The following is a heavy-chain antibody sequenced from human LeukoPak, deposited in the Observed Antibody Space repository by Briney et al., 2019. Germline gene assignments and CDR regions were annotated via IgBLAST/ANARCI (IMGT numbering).Heavy chain of an antibody. CDR3: ARSIRIAAAGTRIAFDI. D-gene: IGHD6-13*01. Sequence: GASVKVSCKASGYTFTSYGISWVRQAPGQGLEWMGWISAYNGNTNYAQKLQGRVTMTTDTSTSTAYMELRSLRSDDTAVYYCARSIRIAAAGTRIAFDIWGQGTMVTVSS. CDR2: ISAYNGNT. CDR1: GYTFTSYG. J-gene: IGHJ3*02. V-gene: IGHV1-18*01.